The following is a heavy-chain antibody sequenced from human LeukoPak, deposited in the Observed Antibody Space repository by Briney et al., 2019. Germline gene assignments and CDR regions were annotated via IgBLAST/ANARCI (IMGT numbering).Heavy chain of an antibody. CDR3: AADLDAYNTLDS. J-gene: IGHJ4*02. D-gene: IGHD5-24*01. CDR1: GFTFSNTW. Sequence: PGGSLRLSCVGSGFTFSNTWMNWVRRAPGKGLEWVGRIKTKSEGGTTHYAAHVKGRFTISRDDSKKTIFLQMNSLKIEDTAIYFCAADLDAYNTLDSWGQGALLTVSS. CDR2: IKTKSEGGTT. V-gene: IGHV3-15*01.